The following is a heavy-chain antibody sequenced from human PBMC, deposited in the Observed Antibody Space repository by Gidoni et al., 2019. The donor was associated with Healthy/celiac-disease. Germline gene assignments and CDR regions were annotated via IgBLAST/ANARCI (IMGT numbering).Heavy chain of an antibody. CDR3: AKDWGRLRLGGDYYFDY. CDR2: ISYDGSNK. CDR1: GFPFGSYG. V-gene: IGHV3-30*18. J-gene: IGHJ4*02. D-gene: IGHD3-16*01. Sequence: QVQLVESGGGVVQPGRSLRLSCAASGFPFGSYGMHWVRQAPGKGLEWVAVISYDGSNKYYADSVKGRFTISRDNSKNTLYLQMNSLRAEDTAVYYCAKDWGRLRLGGDYYFDYWGQGTLVTVSS.